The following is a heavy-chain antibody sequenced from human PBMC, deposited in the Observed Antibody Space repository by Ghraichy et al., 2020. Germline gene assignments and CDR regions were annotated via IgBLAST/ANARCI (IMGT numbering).Heavy chain of an antibody. V-gene: IGHV4-59*01. Sequence: SETLSLTCTVSGGSISSYYWSWIRQPPGKGLEWIGYIYYSGITNYKSSLKSRVTISVDTSKNQFSLKLSSETAADTAIYYCAREGYCSGGSCYRLGRFDPWGQGTLVTVSS. CDR1: GGSISSYY. CDR2: IYYSGIT. CDR3: AREGYCSGGSCYRLGRFDP. J-gene: IGHJ5*02. D-gene: IGHD2-15*01.